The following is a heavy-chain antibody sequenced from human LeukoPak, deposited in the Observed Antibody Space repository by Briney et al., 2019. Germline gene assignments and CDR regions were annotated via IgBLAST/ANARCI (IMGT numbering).Heavy chain of an antibody. D-gene: IGHD1-1*01. V-gene: IGHV1-69*04. CDR1: GGTFSSSA. CDR2: IIPILGIA. J-gene: IGHJ6*02. CDR3: ARVPQLERPKYYDYYGMDV. Sequence: SVKVSCKASGGTFSSSAISWVRQAPGQGLEWMGRIIPILGIANYAQKFQGRVTITADKSTSTAYMELSSLRSEDTAVYYCARVPQLERPKYYDYYGMDVWGQGTTVTVSS.